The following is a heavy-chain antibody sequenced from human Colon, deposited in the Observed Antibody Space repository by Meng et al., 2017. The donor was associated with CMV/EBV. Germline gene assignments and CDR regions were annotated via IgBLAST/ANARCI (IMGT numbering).Heavy chain of an antibody. J-gene: IGHJ4*02. Sequence: QVQLQQWRTGLLKPSEXLSLTCAVYGDSFSGYLNWLRQSPEKGLEWIGEVTHSGTTYFNPSLMNRLTLSADRSMKSFSLRLSSVTAADAAVYYCARGWVHDRSSLNFDIWGQGTLVTVSS. CDR2: VTHSGTT. V-gene: IGHV4-34*02. CDR3: ARGWVHDRSSLNFDI. CDR1: GDSFSGY. D-gene: IGHD6-6*01.